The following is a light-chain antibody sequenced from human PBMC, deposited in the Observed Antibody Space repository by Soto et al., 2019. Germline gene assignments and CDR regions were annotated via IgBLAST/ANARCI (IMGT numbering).Light chain of an antibody. CDR2: GAS. J-gene: IGKJ3*01. Sequence: EIVLTQSPGTLSLSPGERATLSCRASQSLSGSYLAWYQQRPGQPPRLLIYGASNRFSGIPDRFSGSGSGTDFTLTISRLEPEDFAVYFCHQYGSSPRTFGPGNKVDIK. CDR1: QSLSGSY. V-gene: IGKV3-20*01. CDR3: HQYGSSPRT.